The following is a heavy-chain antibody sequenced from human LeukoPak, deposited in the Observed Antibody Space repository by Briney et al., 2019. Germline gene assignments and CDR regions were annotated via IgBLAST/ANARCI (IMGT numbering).Heavy chain of an antibody. Sequence: SCKVSGYTLTELSMHWVRQAPGKELEWASSISSSSSYIYYADSVKGRFTISRDNAKNSLYLQMNSLRAEDTAVYYCARDQIGAFDIWGQGTMVTVSS. CDR3: ARDQIGAFDI. D-gene: IGHD2/OR15-2a*01. J-gene: IGHJ3*02. V-gene: IGHV3-21*01. CDR2: ISSSSSYI. CDR1: GYTLTELS.